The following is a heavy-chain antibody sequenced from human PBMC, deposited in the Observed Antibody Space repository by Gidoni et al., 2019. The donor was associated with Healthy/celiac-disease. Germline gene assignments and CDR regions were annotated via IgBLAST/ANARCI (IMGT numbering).Heavy chain of an antibody. V-gene: IGHV5-51*01. CDR2: IYPGDSDT. J-gene: IGHJ3*02. D-gene: IGHD3-22*01. Sequence: EVQLVQSGAEVKKPGESLKTSGRGSGYSFTTYWIGWVRQMPGKGLEWVGIIYPGDSDTRYSPSFQGQVTISADKSISTAYLQWSSLKASDTAMYYGARHSDHYDSSGYRHDAFDIWGQGTMVTVSS. CDR3: ARHSDHYDSSGYRHDAFDI. CDR1: GYSFTTYW.